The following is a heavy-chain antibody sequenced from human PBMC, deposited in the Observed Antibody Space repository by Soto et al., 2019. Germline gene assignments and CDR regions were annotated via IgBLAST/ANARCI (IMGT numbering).Heavy chain of an antibody. CDR1: GFTFSSYA. J-gene: IGHJ5*02. CDR3: AKDVTIFGVPNWFDP. CDR2: ISGSGGST. V-gene: IGHV3-23*01. Sequence: EVQLLESGGGLVQPGGSLRLSCAASGFTFSSYAMSWVRQAPGKGLEWVSAISGSGGSTYYADSVKGRFTISRDNSKNTLYLQMTSLRAEDTAVYYCAKDVTIFGVPNWFDPWGQGTLVTVFS. D-gene: IGHD3-3*01.